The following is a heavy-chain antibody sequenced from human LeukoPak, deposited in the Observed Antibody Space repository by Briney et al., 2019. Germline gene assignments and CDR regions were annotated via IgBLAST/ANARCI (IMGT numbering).Heavy chain of an antibody. V-gene: IGHV3-23*01. CDR2: IGAGGTFT. D-gene: IGHD3-22*01. CDR1: GFTFSSYA. Sequence: AGGSLRLSCTAPGFTFSSYAMNWVRQAPGKGLEWVSGIGAGGTFTYYADSVKGRFTISRDNSKNTLYLQMNSLRAEDTAVYYCAKGAPSWFWGQGTLVTVSS. CDR3: AKGAPSWF. J-gene: IGHJ4*02.